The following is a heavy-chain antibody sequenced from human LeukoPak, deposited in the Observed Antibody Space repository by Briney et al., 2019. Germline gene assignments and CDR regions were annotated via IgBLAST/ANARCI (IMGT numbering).Heavy chain of an antibody. V-gene: IGHV1-2*06. CDR2: INPSSGDT. CDR1: GYTFTDHY. D-gene: IGHD2-21*01. J-gene: IGHJ3*02. CDR3: ARDPGYSYAFDI. Sequence: ASVTVSCKASGYTFTDHYRHWVRQAPGQGLELMGRINPSSGDTEYGQRFQGRVTLTRDTSSSTANMELRRLRSDDTAVYYCARDPGYSYAFDIWGQGTVVIVSS.